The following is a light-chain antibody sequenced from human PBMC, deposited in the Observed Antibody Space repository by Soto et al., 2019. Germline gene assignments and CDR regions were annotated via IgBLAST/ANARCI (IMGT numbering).Light chain of an antibody. CDR1: SSNIGSNY. Sequence: QSVLTQPPSASGTPGQRVTISCSGSSSNIGSNYVYWYQQLPGTAPKLLIYTNNQRPSGVSDRFSGSKSGASASLAISGLRSEDEADYYCAAWDDSLSGYVFGTGTKLTVL. V-gene: IGLV1-47*01. J-gene: IGLJ1*01. CDR2: TNN. CDR3: AAWDDSLSGYV.